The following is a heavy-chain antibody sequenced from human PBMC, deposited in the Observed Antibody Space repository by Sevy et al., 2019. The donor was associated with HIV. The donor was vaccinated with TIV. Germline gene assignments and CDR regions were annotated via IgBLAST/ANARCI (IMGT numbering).Heavy chain of an antibody. Sequence: ASVKVSCKASGYTFTSYGISWVRQAPGQGLEWMGWISAYNGNRNYAQKLQGRVTMTTDTSTSTAYMELRSLRSDDTAVYYCARDEYSGYDSGLFDYWGQGTLVTVSS. CDR3: ARDEYSGYDSGLFDY. V-gene: IGHV1-18*01. CDR2: ISAYNGNR. D-gene: IGHD5-12*01. CDR1: GYTFTSYG. J-gene: IGHJ4*02.